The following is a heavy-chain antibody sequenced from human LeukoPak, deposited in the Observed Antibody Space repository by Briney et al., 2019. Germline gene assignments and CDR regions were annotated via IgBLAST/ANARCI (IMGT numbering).Heavy chain of an antibody. D-gene: IGHD2-2*01. J-gene: IGHJ4*02. CDR2: IYYSGRT. Sequence: SETLSLTCTVSGGSLNISSYYWGWIRQPPGKGLEWIGSIYYSGRTYYNPSLKIRVTIFVDTSKNQFSLELNSVTAADTAVYYCARSQATAMVSDYWGQGTLVTVSS. CDR1: GGSLNISSYY. V-gene: IGHV4-39*01. CDR3: ARSQATAMVSDY.